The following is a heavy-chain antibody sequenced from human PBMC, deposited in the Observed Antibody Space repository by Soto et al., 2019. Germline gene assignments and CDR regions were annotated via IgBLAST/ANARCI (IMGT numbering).Heavy chain of an antibody. V-gene: IGHV4-31*03. CDR2: IYYSGST. J-gene: IGHJ6*02. CDR1: GGSISSGGYY. CDR3: ARVWGRCSSTGCYVSAPLDV. Sequence: PSETLSLTCTVSGGSISSGGYYWSWIRQHPGKGLEWIGYIYYSGSTYYNPSLKSRVTISVDTSKNQFSLKLSSVTAADTAVYYFARVWGRCSSTGCYVSAPLDVWGQGTTVTVSS. D-gene: IGHD2-2*01.